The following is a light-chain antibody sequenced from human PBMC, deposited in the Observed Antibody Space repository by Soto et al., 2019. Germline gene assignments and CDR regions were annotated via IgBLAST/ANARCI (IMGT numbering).Light chain of an antibody. J-gene: IGKJ1*01. Sequence: EIVLTQSPATLSLSPGGRATLSCRASQSVGSYLAWFQQTPGQAPRLLIYDTSNRATGIPARFSGSGSGTDFTLTISSLATEDFAVYYCKQRSDWPPTFGKGTKVDIK. CDR2: DTS. CDR1: QSVGSY. V-gene: IGKV3-11*01. CDR3: KQRSDWPPT.